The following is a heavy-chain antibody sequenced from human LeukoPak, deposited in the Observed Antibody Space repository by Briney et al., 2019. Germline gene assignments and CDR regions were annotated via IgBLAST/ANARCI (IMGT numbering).Heavy chain of an antibody. CDR2: INPNSGGT. V-gene: IGHV1-2*06. CDR1: GYTFTGYY. D-gene: IGHD5-12*01. Sequence: ASVKVSCKASGYTFTGYYMHRVRQAPGQGLEWMGRINPNSGGTNYAQKFQGRVTMTRDTSISTAYMELSRLRSDDTAVYYCARGNSGYDSVFDYWGQGTLVTVSS. J-gene: IGHJ4*02. CDR3: ARGNSGYDSVFDY.